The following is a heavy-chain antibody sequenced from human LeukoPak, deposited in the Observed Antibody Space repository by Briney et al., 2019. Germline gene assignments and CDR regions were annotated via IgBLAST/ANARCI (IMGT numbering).Heavy chain of an antibody. D-gene: IGHD3-3*01. J-gene: IGHJ4*02. CDR1: GYSFTSYW. CDR2: IYPGDSDT. Sequence: GESLKISCKGSGYSFTSYWIGWVRQMPGKGLEWMGIIYPGDSDTRHSPSFQGRVTISADKSISTAYLQWSSLKASDTAMYYCASSIRYYDFWSGYYTSYYFDYWGQGTLVTVSS. CDR3: ASSIRYYDFWSGYYTSYYFDY. V-gene: IGHV5-51*01.